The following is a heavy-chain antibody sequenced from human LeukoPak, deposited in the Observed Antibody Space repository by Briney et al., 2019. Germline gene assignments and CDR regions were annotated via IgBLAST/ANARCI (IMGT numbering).Heavy chain of an antibody. D-gene: IGHD4-17*01. Sequence: ASVKVSCKASGGTFSSYAISWVRQAPGQGLEWMGGIIPIFGTANYAQKFQGRVAITADESTSTAYMELSSLRSEDTAVYYCARDKRERYGDYARYYYYYYYMDVWGKGTTVTISS. CDR2: IIPIFGTA. V-gene: IGHV1-69*13. CDR3: ARDKRERYGDYARYYYYYYYMDV. J-gene: IGHJ6*03. CDR1: GGTFSSYA.